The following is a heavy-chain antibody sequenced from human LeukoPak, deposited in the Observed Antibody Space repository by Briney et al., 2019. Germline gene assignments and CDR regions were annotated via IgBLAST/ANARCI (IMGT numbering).Heavy chain of an antibody. CDR2: MNPNSGNT. V-gene: IGHV1-8*01. Sequence: ASVKVSCKASGYTFTSYDINWVRQATGEGPEWMGWMNPNSGNTGYAQRFQGRVTMTRNTSISTAYMELSSLRSEDTAVYYCARRRAVAGNWFDPWGQGALVTVSS. CDR3: ARRRAVAGNWFDP. J-gene: IGHJ5*02. D-gene: IGHD6-19*01. CDR1: GYTFTSYD.